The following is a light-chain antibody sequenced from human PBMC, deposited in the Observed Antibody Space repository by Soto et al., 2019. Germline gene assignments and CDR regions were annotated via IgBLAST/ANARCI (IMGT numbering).Light chain of an antibody. CDR3: QQYNNWHPWT. CDR1: QSVSSN. CDR2: GAY. Sequence: EIVMPHSPATLSVSPGERATLSCRASQSVSSNLACYQQKPGQAHRLLIYGAYTRATGIPARFSGSGSGTELTLTISSLQSEDFAVYYCQQYNNWHPWTFGQGTKVDIK. J-gene: IGKJ1*01. V-gene: IGKV3-15*01.